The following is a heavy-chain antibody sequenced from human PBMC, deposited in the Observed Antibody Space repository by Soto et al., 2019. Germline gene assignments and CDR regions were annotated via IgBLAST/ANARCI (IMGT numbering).Heavy chain of an antibody. Sequence: GGSLRLSCAASGFTFSSYGMHWVRQAPGKGLEWVSVIWYDGSNKYYADSVKGRFTISRDNSKNTLYLQMNSLRAEDTAVYYCAKEYCASTSCNFDHWGQGTLVTVSS. D-gene: IGHD2-2*01. CDR2: IWYDGSNK. J-gene: IGHJ4*02. CDR1: GFTFSSYG. CDR3: AKEYCASTSCNFDH. V-gene: IGHV3-33*06.